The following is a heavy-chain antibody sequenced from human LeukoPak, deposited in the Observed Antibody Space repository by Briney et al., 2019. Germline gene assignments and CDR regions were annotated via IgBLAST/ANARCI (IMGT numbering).Heavy chain of an antibody. J-gene: IGHJ4*02. CDR1: GGSLNFYY. CDR2: IYYSGGT. Sequence: SGTLSLTCTVSGGSLNFYYWMWIRQPPGKGLEWIGYIYYSGGTHYNPSLKSRVTMLVDTSKNQFSLKLTAVTAADTAVYYCARETPGAGHFDYWGQGSLVTVSS. CDR3: ARETPGAGHFDY. D-gene: IGHD7-27*01. V-gene: IGHV4-59*01.